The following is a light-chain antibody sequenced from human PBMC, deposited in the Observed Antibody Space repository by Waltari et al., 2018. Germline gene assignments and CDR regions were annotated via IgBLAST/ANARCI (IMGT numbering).Light chain of an antibody. V-gene: IGLV3-21*04. CDR1: NIETKS. Sequence: YVLTQPPSVSVAHGKTATLTCGGENIETKSVNWYQQKPGQAPVLVLFYDTDRPSGIPDRFSGSNSGNTATLTISWVEAGDEADYHCQVWDDTTNSGVFGGGTRLTVL. CDR3: QVWDDTTNSGV. CDR2: YDT. J-gene: IGLJ3*02.